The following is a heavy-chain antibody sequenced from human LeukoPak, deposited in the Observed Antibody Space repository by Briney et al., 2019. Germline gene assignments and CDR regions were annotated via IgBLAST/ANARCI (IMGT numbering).Heavy chain of an antibody. Sequence: SETLSLTCAVYGGSFSGYYWSWIRQPPGKGLEWIGEINHSGSTNYNPSLKSRVTISVDTSKNQFSLKLSSVTAADTAVYYCARGRIRDRLAFDIWGQGTMVTVSS. CDR2: INHSGST. D-gene: IGHD2-15*01. V-gene: IGHV4-34*01. J-gene: IGHJ3*02. CDR3: ARGRIRDRLAFDI. CDR1: GGSFSGYY.